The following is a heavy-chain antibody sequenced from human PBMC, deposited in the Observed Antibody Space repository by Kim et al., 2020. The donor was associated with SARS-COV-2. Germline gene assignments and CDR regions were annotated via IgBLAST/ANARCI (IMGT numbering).Heavy chain of an antibody. CDR2: ISVRGDRP. CDR1: GFRFDNFA. J-gene: IGHJ5*02. Sequence: GGSLILSCAASGFRFDNFAMSWVRQAPGKRPEWISAISVRGDRPYYADSVKGRFTISRDNFKSQMFLQMDSLRVEDTAIYYCATLKVVVSDDWFDPWGQGTLVTVSS. D-gene: IGHD2-2*01. V-gene: IGHV3-23*01. CDR3: ATLKVVVSDDWFDP.